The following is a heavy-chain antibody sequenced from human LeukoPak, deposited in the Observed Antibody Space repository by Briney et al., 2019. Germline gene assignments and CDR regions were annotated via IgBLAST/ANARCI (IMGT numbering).Heavy chain of an antibody. CDR1: GFTFSSYG. CDR3: ARDKIVGATHFDY. V-gene: IGHV3-7*01. J-gene: IGHJ4*02. Sequence: GGSLRLSCAASGFTFSSYGMHWVRQAPGKGLEWVANIDQDGSENYYVDSVKGRFTISRDNARNSLYLQMNSLRAEDTAVYYCARDKIVGATHFDYWGQGTLVTVSS. D-gene: IGHD1-26*01. CDR2: IDQDGSEN.